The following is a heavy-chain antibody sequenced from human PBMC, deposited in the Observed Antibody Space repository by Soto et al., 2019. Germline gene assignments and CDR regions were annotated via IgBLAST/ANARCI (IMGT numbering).Heavy chain of an antibody. CDR1: GFTFSSYG. Sequence: GGSLRLSCAASGFTFSSYGMHWVRQAPGKGLEWVSDIWNDGSTKYYADSVKGRFTISRDNSKNTLYLQMNSLRAEDAALYYCGRARGSEVISGSPDAFDIWGQGTMVTVSS. V-gene: IGHV3-33*01. D-gene: IGHD3-22*01. CDR3: GRARGSEVISGSPDAFDI. J-gene: IGHJ3*02. CDR2: IWNDGSTK.